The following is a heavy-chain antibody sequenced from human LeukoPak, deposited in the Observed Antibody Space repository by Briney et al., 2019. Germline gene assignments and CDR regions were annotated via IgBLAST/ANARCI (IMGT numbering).Heavy chain of an antibody. Sequence: PGGSLRLSCAASGFTFDDYGMSWVRQAPGKGLEWVSGINWNGGSTGYADSVKGRFTISRDNAKNSLYLQMTRLRAENTGVYYCARDLGLLWCGEAGSDFDYWGKGTLVTVSS. D-gene: IGHD3-10*01. V-gene: IGHV3-20*04. CDR3: ARDLGLLWCGEAGSDFDY. CDR2: INWNGGST. CDR1: GFTFDDYG. J-gene: IGHJ4*02.